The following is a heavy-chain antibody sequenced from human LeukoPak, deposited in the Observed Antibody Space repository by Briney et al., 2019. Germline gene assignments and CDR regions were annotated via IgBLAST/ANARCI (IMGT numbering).Heavy chain of an antibody. CDR2: INHSGST. J-gene: IGHJ6*03. CDR1: GGSFSGYY. V-gene: IGHV4-34*01. Sequence: KTSETLSLTCAVYGGSFSGYYWSWIRQPPGKGLEWIGEINHSGSTNYNPSLKSRVTISVDTSKNQFSLKLSSVTAADTAVYYCARGREWWSGYYMRSAYYYMDVWGKGTTVTVSS. D-gene: IGHD3-3*01. CDR3: ARGREWWSGYYMRSAYYYMDV.